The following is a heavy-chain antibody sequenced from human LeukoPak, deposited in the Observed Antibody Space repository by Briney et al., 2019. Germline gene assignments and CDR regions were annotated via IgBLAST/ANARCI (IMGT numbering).Heavy chain of an antibody. J-gene: IGHJ4*02. Sequence: SETLSLTCSVSGGSISSYYWSWIRQPGGKGLEWIGRIYTSGSTNYNPSLKSRVTMSVDTSKNQFSLKLSSVTAADTAVYYCARVHSSGWYYFDYWGQGTLVTVSS. CDR1: GGSISSYY. V-gene: IGHV4-4*07. CDR2: IYTSGST. CDR3: ARVHSSGWYYFDY. D-gene: IGHD6-19*01.